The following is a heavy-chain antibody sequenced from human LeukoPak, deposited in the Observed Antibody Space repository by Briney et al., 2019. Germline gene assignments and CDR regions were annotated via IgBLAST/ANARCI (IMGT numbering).Heavy chain of an antibody. Sequence: ASVKVSCKASGYIFTGYYMHWVRQAPGQGLEWMGWINPNSGGTNYAQKFQGRVTMTRDTSISTAYMELSRLRSDDTAVYYCARDLEELSYYFDYWGQGTLVTVSS. D-gene: IGHD1-7*01. J-gene: IGHJ4*02. V-gene: IGHV1-2*02. CDR1: GYIFTGYY. CDR2: INPNSGGT. CDR3: ARDLEELSYYFDY.